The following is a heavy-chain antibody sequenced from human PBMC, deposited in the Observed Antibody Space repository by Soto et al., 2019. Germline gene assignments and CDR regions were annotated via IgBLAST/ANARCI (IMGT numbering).Heavy chain of an antibody. CDR3: VRIITYATYYYYYYMDV. Sequence: ETLSLTCTVSGGSISSSSYYWGWIRQPPGKGLEWIGSIYYSGSTYYNPSLKSRVTISVDTSKNQFSLKLSSVTAADTAVYYCVRIITYATYYYYYYMDVWGKGTTVTVSS. J-gene: IGHJ6*03. D-gene: IGHD5-12*01. V-gene: IGHV4-39*01. CDR2: IYYSGST. CDR1: GGSISSSSYY.